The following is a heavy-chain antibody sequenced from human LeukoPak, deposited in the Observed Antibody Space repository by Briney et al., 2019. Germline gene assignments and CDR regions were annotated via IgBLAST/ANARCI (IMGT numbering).Heavy chain of an antibody. CDR2: INPNSGGT. D-gene: IGHD2-15*01. Sequence: GASVKVSCRASGYTFTGYYLHWVRQAPGQGLEWMGWINPNSGGTNYAQKFQGRVTMTRDTSISTAYMELSRLRSDDTAVYYCASQGSDGSLYAFDSWGRGTMVTVSS. CDR1: GYTFTGYY. CDR3: ASQGSDGSLYAFDS. V-gene: IGHV1-2*02. J-gene: IGHJ3*01.